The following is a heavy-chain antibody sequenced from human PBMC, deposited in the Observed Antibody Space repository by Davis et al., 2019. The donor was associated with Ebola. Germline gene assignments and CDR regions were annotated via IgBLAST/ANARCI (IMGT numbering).Heavy chain of an antibody. CDR1: GFIVSDKY. V-gene: IGHV3-53*01. D-gene: IGHD4-17*01. CDR2: IYRDGRT. CDR3: ARHVYGDFWFFDL. J-gene: IGHJ2*01. Sequence: GGSLRLSCAASGFIVSDKYMSLVRQAPGKGLEWVSVIYRDGRTYYADSVKGRFTISRVNSNNTVFLQMNSVRGDDTADYYCARHVYGDFWFFDLWGRGTRVTVSS.